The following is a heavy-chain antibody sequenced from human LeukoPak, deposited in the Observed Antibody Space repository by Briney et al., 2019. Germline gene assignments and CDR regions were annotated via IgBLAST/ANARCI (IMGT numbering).Heavy chain of an antibody. D-gene: IGHD1-14*01. CDR1: GYTFVNYG. Sequence: GASVRVSCKTSGYTFVNYGINLVRQAPGRGLEWMGGISPYNDNTNYAQKLQARVTMTTDTSTTTAYLELRSLRSDDTAVYYCARGNPHDALDIWGQGTMVPVSS. CDR3: ARGNPHDALDI. J-gene: IGHJ3*02. CDR2: ISPYNDNT. V-gene: IGHV1-18*01.